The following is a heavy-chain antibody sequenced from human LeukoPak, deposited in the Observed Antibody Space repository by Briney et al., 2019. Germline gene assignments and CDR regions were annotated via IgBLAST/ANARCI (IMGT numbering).Heavy chain of an antibody. J-gene: IGHJ4*02. CDR1: GFTFSSYS. V-gene: IGHV3-21*01. Sequence: GGSLRLSCAASGFTFSSYSMNWVRQAPGKGLEWVSSISSSSSYIYYADSVKGRFTISRDNAKNSPYLQMNSLRAEDTAVYYCARWVGANLFDYWGQGTLVTVSS. CDR2: ISSSSSYI. CDR3: ARWVGANLFDY. D-gene: IGHD1-26*01.